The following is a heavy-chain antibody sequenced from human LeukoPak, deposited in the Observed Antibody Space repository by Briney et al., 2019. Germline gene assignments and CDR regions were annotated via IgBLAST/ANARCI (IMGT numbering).Heavy chain of an antibody. J-gene: IGHJ4*02. CDR2: ISYDGNEK. D-gene: IGHD1-14*01. V-gene: IGHV3-30-3*01. CDR1: GFTFNNYA. Sequence: GGSLRLSCAASGFTFNNYAMHWVRQAPGKGLEWVAVISYDGNEKYYTDSVKGRFTISRDNSKNTLYLQMNSLRPEDTAVYYCARGWEPFDYWGQGTLVTVSS. CDR3: ARGWEPFDY.